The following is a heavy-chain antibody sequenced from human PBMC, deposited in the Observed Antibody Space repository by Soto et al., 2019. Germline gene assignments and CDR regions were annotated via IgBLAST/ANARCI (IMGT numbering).Heavy chain of an antibody. D-gene: IGHD1-26*01. CDR2: IVVGSGNT. V-gene: IGHV1-58*01. J-gene: IGHJ6*02. CDR3: AASYYPRSYYYYAMDV. CDR1: GFTFTSSA. Sequence: AASVKVSCKASGFTFTSSAVQWVRQARGQRLEWIGWIVVGSGNTNYAQKFQERVTITRDMSTSTAYMELSSLRSEDTAVYYCAASYYPRSYYYYAMDVWGQGTTVTVSS.